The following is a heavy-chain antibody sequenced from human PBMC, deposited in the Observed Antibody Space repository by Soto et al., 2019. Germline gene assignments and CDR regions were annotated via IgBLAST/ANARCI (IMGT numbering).Heavy chain of an antibody. CDR1: GFSLSTSGVG. CDR3: AHRGGPTHFDY. Sequence: QITLKESGPTLVKPTQTLTLTCTFSGFSLSTSGVGVGWIRQPPGKALEWLATIFWDDDKCYRPSLKSRHTITKDTSKNQVVHTMTNMDPVDTATFYCAHRGGPTHFDYWGQGTLVTVSS. J-gene: IGHJ4*02. V-gene: IGHV2-5*02. CDR2: IFWDDDK. D-gene: IGHD1-26*01.